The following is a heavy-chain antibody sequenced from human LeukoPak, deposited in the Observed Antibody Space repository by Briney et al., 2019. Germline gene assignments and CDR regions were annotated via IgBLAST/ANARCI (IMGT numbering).Heavy chain of an antibody. CDR2: IIPIFGTA. Sequence: SVKVSCKASGGTFSSYAISWVRQAPGQGLEWMGVIIPIFGTANYAQKFQGRVTITADESTSTAYMELSTLRSEDTAVYYCARGYYDFWSGYTSDAFDIWGQGTMVTVSS. CDR1: GGTFSSYA. D-gene: IGHD3-3*01. V-gene: IGHV1-69*13. CDR3: ARGYYDFWSGYTSDAFDI. J-gene: IGHJ3*02.